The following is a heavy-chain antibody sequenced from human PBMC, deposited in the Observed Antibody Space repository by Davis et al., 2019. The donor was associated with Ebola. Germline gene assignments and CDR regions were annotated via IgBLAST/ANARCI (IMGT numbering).Heavy chain of an antibody. V-gene: IGHV4-39*01. CDR2: IYYSGST. Sequence: SETLSLTCTVSAGSISTESYYWGWILQPPGKGLEWIASIYYSGSTYSNSSLKSRVATSVHTSKNQFSLKLSSVTAANTAVYYCASLLTYYYGSGTYYSPYYFDHWGQGTLVTVSS. CDR1: AGSISTESYY. CDR3: ASLLTYYYGSGTYYSPYYFDH. J-gene: IGHJ4*02. D-gene: IGHD3-10*01.